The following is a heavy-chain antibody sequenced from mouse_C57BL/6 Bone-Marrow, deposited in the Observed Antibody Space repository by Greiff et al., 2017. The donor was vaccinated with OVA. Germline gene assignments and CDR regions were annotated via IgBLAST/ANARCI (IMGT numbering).Heavy chain of an antibody. J-gene: IGHJ3*01. CDR1: GYSITSGYY. D-gene: IGHD1-1*01. CDR2: ISYDGSN. Sequence: DVQLVESGPGLVKPSQSLSLTCSVTGYSITSGYYWNWIRQFPGNKLEWMGYISYDGSNNYNPSLKNRISITRDTSKNQFFLKLNSVTTEDTATYYCATKAYWGQGTLVTVSA. V-gene: IGHV3-6*01. CDR3: ATKAY.